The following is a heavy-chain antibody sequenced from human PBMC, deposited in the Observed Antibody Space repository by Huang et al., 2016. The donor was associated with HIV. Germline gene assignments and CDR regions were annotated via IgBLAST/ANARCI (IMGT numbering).Heavy chain of an antibody. CDR1: GFNFSSYW. CDR2: RKPDESEK. V-gene: IGHV3-7*01. Sequence: EVQLVESGGGLVQPGGSLRLSCAASGFNFSSYWMSWVRQAPGKGLGGVGSRKPDESEKDDVDSVKGRFAVSRDRAKNSVFLEMNSLSAEDTAVYYCAGPNDIFTVWGQGALVTVSS. CDR3: AGPNDIFTV. J-gene: IGHJ4*02. D-gene: IGHD3-9*01.